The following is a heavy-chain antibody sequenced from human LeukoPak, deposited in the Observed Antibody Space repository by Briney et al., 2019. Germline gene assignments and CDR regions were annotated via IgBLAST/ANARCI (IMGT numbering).Heavy chain of an antibody. CDR3: AIDIVVVPAASWN. CDR2: IRYDGSNK. Sequence: GGSLRLSCAASGFTFSSYGMHWVRQAPGKGLEWVAFIRYDGSNKYYADSVKGRFTISIDNSKNTLYLQMNSLRAEDTAVYYCAIDIVVVPAASWNWGQGTLVTVSS. V-gene: IGHV3-30*02. CDR1: GFTFSSYG. J-gene: IGHJ4*02. D-gene: IGHD2-2*01.